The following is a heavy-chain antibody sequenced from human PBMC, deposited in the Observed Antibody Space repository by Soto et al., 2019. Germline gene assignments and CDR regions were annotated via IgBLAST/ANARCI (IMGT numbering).Heavy chain of an antibody. J-gene: IGHJ6*02. Sequence: QVQLVQSGDEVRKPGSSVKVSCKASGYIFVNYGIAWVRQAPGQGLEWMGWISPYSGNTHYASKGRRTPTKXTXAXXSSADMDLVSLTSDGTAVYYCAMVDNYVSPTQQDLWGQAATVTDSS. CDR3: AMVDNYVSPTQQDL. V-gene: IGHV1-18*01. CDR2: ISPYSGNT. D-gene: IGHD3-16*01. CDR1: GYIFVNYG.